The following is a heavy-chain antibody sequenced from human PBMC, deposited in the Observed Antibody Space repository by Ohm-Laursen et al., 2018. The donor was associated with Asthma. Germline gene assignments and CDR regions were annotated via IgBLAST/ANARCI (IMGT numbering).Heavy chain of an antibody. CDR1: GFTFSSYA. D-gene: IGHD1-26*01. Sequence: SLRLSCAASGFTFSSYAMSWVRQAPGKGLEWVASISTASTFIYYADSVRGRFTTSRDNAKNSVYLQMNSLRAEGTALYYCARIGPEWELPGREYSLHHWGQGTQVTVSS. J-gene: IGHJ1*01. V-gene: IGHV3-21*01. CDR2: ISTASTFI. CDR3: ARIGPEWELPGREYSLHH.